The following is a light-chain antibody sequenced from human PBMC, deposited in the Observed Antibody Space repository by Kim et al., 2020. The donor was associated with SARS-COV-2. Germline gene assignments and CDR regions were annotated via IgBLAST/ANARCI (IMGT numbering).Light chain of an antibody. CDR2: GAS. CDR3: QKYNSAPET. J-gene: IGKJ2*01. CDR1: QGIGNY. Sequence: DIQMTQSPSSLSASVGDRVTITCRASQGIGNYLAWYQQKPGKVPQLLIYGASTLQSAVPSRFSGSGSGTDFTLTITSLQPEDAATYCCQKYNSAPETFGQGTKLEI. V-gene: IGKV1-27*01.